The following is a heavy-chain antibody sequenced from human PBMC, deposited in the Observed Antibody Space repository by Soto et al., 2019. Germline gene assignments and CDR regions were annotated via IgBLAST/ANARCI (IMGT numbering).Heavy chain of an antibody. CDR1: GGSFSGYY. CDR3: ARDRTSLRYYYGMDV. V-gene: IGHV4-34*01. J-gene: IGHJ6*02. CDR2: INHSGST. D-gene: IGHD1-7*01. Sequence: SETLSLTCAVYGGSFSGYYWSWIRQPPGKGLEWIGEINHSGSTNYNPSLKSRVTISVDTSKNQFSLKLSSVTAADTAVYYCARDRTSLRYYYGMDVWGQGTTVTLSS.